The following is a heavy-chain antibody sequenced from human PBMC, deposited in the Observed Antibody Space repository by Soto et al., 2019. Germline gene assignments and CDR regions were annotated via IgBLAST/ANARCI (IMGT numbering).Heavy chain of an antibody. Sequence: GGTFRPCCCASGLTFSSRAMRWVRQAPGKGLEWVSAIRGSGDRTYYADSVKGRFTISRDNSKNTVNLQMNSLRAEDTAVYYCAKGYCSGGDCYRALLDYWGQGT. V-gene: IGHV3-23*01. CDR2: IRGSGDRT. J-gene: IGHJ4*02. D-gene: IGHD2-15*01. CDR1: GLTFSSRA. CDR3: AKGYCSGGDCYRALLDY.